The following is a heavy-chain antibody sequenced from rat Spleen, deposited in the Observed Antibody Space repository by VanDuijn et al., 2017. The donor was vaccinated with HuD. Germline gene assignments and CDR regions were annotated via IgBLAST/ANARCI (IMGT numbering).Heavy chain of an antibody. CDR3: ARSAYGYNLNWFAY. D-gene: IGHD1-9*01. J-gene: IGHJ3*01. CDR2: MWSGGST. CDR1: GFSLTDYS. V-gene: IGHV2-15*01. Sequence: QVQLKESGPGLVQPSQTLSLTCTVSGFSLTDYSVNWVRQPPGKGLEWIGAMWSGGSTDYNSALKSRLSISRDTSKSQVLLKMHSLQTEDTAMYFCARSAYGYNLNWFAYWAKALWSLSLQ.